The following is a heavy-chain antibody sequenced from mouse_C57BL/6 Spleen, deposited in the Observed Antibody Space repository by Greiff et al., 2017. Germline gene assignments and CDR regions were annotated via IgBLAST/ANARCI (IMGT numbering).Heavy chain of an antibody. V-gene: IGHV1-64*01. J-gene: IGHJ3*01. CDR3: ARESTTVVETFAY. CDR1: GYTFTSYW. CDR2: IHPNSGST. Sequence: QVQLKQPGAELVKPGASVQLSCKASGYTFTSYWMHWVKQRPGQGLEWIGKIHPNSGSTNYNEKFKSKATLTVDKSSSTAYMQLSSLTSKDSAVYVCARESTTVVETFAYWGQGTLVTVSA. D-gene: IGHD1-1*01.